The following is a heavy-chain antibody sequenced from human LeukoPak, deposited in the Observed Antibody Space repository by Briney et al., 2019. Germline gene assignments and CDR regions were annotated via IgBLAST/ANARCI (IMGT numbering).Heavy chain of an antibody. CDR2: ISSSSSYI. J-gene: IGHJ4*02. Sequence: GGSLRLSCAASGCTFSSYSMNWVRQAPGKGLEWVSSISSSSSYICYADSVKGRFTISRDNAKNSLYLQMDSLRAEDTAVYYCARDKGFDYWGQGTLVTVSS. CDR3: ARDKGFDY. CDR1: GCTFSSYS. V-gene: IGHV3-21*01.